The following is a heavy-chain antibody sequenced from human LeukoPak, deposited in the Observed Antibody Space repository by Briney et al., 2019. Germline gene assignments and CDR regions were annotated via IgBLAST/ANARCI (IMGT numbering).Heavy chain of an antibody. CDR1: GFTFSSYA. D-gene: IGHD6-19*01. CDR3: ASLGYSSGWYWDY. J-gene: IGHJ4*02. CDR2: INSDGSST. V-gene: IGHV3-74*01. Sequence: PGGSLRLSCAASGFTFSSYAMHWVRQAPGKGLVWVSRINSDGSSTSYADSVKGRFTISRDNAKNTLYLQMNSLRAEDTAVYYCASLGYSSGWYWDYWGQGTLVTVSS.